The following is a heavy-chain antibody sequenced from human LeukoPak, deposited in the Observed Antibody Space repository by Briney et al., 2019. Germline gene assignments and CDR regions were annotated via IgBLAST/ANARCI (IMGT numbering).Heavy chain of an antibody. CDR3: AREAYDSSGYYYGGGFDY. CDR2: INSDGSST. Sequence: GGSLRLSCAASGFTFSRYWMHWVRQAPGKGLVWVSRINSDGSSTSYADSVKGRFTIPRDNAKNTLYLQMNSLRAEDTAVYFCAREAYDSSGYYYGGGFDYWGQGTLVTVSS. D-gene: IGHD3-22*01. CDR1: GFTFSRYW. V-gene: IGHV3-74*01. J-gene: IGHJ4*02.